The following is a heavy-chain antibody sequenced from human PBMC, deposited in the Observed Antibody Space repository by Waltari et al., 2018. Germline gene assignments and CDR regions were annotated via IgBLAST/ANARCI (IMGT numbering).Heavy chain of an antibody. Sequence: QVQLQESGPGLVKPSETLSLSCTVSGASLTTYYWSWIRRPPGKGREYIGYIHDSGDTNYSPSLRSRVSMSVDTSKNQFSLKISSVTAADSAVYYCARVHGSESPLAWGTDVWGQGTAVTVSS. J-gene: IGHJ6*02. CDR1: GASLTTYY. D-gene: IGHD2-21*01. CDR2: IHDSGDT. V-gene: IGHV4-59*01. CDR3: ARVHGSESPLAWGTDV.